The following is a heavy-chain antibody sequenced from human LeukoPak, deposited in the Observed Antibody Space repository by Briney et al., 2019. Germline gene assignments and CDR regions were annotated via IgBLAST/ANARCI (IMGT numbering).Heavy chain of an antibody. D-gene: IGHD3-22*01. CDR2: IYHSGST. V-gene: IGHV4-4*02. J-gene: IGHJ3*02. CDR1: GGSISSSNW. CDR3: ARGSADYYDSSGSEGYAFDI. Sequence: SGTLSLTCAVSGGSISSSNWWSWVRQPPGKGLEWIGEIYHSGSTNYTPSLKSRVTISVDKSKNQFSLKLSSVTAADTAVYYCARGSADYYDSSGSEGYAFDIWGQGTMVTVSS.